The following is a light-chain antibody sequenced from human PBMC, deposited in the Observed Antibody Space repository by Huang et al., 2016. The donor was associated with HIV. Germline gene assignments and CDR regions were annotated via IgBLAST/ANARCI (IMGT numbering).Light chain of an antibody. CDR2: GAS. CDR1: QSISAY. CDR3: QKSYTTPLT. Sequence: DIQMTQSPSSLSASVGDRVTITCRASQSISAYLNWYQQKPVKAPKLLIYGASTLQSGVPSRFSGSGSGTYFTLTINRLQPEDFATYYCQKSYTTPLTFGGGTKVEI. V-gene: IGKV1-39*01. J-gene: IGKJ4*01.